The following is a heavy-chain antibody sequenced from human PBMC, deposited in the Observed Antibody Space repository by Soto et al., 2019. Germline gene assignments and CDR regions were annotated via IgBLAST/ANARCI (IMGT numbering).Heavy chain of an antibody. J-gene: IGHJ5*02. V-gene: IGHV1-46*01. CDR1: GYTFTSYY. CDR3: ARIGGGYSSSSVWFDP. CDR2: INPSGGST. D-gene: IGHD6-6*01. Sequence: GASVKVSCKASGYTFTSYYMHWVRQAPGQGLEWMGIINPSGGSTSYAQKFQGRVTMTRDTSTSTVYMELSSLRSEDTAVYYCARIGGGYSSSSVWFDPWGQGTLVTVSS.